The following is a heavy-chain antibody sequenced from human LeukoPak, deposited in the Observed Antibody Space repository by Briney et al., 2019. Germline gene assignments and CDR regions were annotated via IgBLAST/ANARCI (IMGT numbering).Heavy chain of an antibody. V-gene: IGHV3-23*01. J-gene: IGHJ4*02. CDR2: FSGAVDTT. CDR3: AKDQGGSSYSFDY. D-gene: IGHD5-18*01. CDR1: RFTVSTYA. Sequence: GGTLILSCAASRFTVSTYAMNWVRQAPGKGLAWVSTFSGAVDTTYYADSVKGRFTISRDNSKNTLYLQMDSLTAEDTAVYYCAKDQGGSSYSFDYWGRGTLVTVSS.